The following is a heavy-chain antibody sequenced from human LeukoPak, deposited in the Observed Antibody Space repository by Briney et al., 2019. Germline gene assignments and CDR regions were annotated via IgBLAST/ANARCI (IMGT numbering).Heavy chain of an antibody. V-gene: IGHV3-21*01. D-gene: IGHD3-16*01. CDR3: ARDWGYYYYYGMDV. CDR2: ISSSSSYI. J-gene: IGHJ6*02. Sequence: KPGGSLRLSCAASGFTFSSYSMNWVRRAPGKGLEWVSSISSSSSYIYYADSVKGRFTISRDNAKNSLYLQMNSLRAEDTAVYYCARDWGYYYYYGMDVWGQGTTVTVSS. CDR1: GFTFSSYS.